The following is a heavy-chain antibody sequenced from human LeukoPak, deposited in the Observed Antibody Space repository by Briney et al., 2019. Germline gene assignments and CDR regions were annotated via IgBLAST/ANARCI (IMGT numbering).Heavy chain of an antibody. Sequence: GGSLRLSCAASGFTFSSYAMHWVRQAPGKGLEWVSYITSSGSTIHYADSVKGRFTISRDNAKNSLYLQMNSLRAEDTAVYYCARELNWNLDYWGQGTLVTVSS. D-gene: IGHD1-1*01. CDR2: ITSSGSTI. V-gene: IGHV3-48*04. CDR1: GFTFSSYA. CDR3: ARELNWNLDY. J-gene: IGHJ4*02.